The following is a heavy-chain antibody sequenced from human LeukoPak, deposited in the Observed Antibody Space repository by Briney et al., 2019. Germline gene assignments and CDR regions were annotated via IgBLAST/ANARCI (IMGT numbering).Heavy chain of an antibody. J-gene: IGHJ4*02. V-gene: IGHV3-21*01. CDR2: ISNSKSFI. CDR3: ARDDGYSYGPLFDS. D-gene: IGHD5-18*01. Sequence: GGSLRLSCAASGFTFSSYSMSWVRQAPGKGLEWVSSISNSKSFIYYADSVKGRFTISRGNAKNSMYLQMNSLRAEDTALYYCARDDGYSYGPLFDSWGRGTLVTVSS. CDR1: GFTFSSYS.